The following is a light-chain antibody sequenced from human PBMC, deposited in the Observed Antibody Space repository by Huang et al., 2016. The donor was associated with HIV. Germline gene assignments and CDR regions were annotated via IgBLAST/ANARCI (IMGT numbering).Light chain of an antibody. CDR3: MQALQTPRT. CDR2: LGS. J-gene: IGKJ2*01. Sequence: DIVMTQSPLSLPVTPGEPASISCRSSQSLLHSNGYNYLDWYLQKPGQSPHLLIYLGSNRASGVPDRFSGRGSGTDFTLKISRVEAEDVGVYDCMQALQTPRTFGQGTKLEIK. CDR1: QSLLHSNGYNY. V-gene: IGKV2-28*01.